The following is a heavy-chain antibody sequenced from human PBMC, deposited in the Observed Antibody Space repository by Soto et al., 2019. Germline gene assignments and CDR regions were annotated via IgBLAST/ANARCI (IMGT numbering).Heavy chain of an antibody. Sequence: ASETLSLTGAVYAGSVNGYYCNWIRQPPAKGLEXIGTXXXSXSXXXNXXXXSRVIVSVDTSKNQFSLKLSSVTAADTAVYHCARAPGDLVYYFDYWGQGTLVTVSS. CDR3: ARAPGDLVYYFDY. V-gene: IGHV4-34*11. J-gene: IGHJ4*02. CDR1: AGSVNGYY. D-gene: IGHD7-27*01. CDR2: XXXSXSX.